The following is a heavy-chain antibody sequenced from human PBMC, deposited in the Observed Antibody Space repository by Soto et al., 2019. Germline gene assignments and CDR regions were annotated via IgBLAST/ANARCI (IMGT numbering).Heavy chain of an antibody. J-gene: IGHJ6*03. CDR3: ARDLIVVVPAAKKGYYYYYMDV. V-gene: IGHV3-21*01. D-gene: IGHD2-2*01. Sequence: PGGSLRLSCAASGFTFSSYSMNWVRQAPGKGLEWVSSISSSSSYIYYADSVKGRFTISRDNAKNSLYLQMNSLRAEDTAVYYCARDLIVVVPAAKKGYYYYYMDVWGKGTTVTVSS. CDR1: GFTFSSYS. CDR2: ISSSSSYI.